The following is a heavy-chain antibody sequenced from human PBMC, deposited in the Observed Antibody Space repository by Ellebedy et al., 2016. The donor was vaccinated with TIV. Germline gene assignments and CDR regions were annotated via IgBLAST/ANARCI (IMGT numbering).Heavy chain of an antibody. D-gene: IGHD4-23*01. CDR1: AFTFSAYG. V-gene: IGHV3-30*18. CDR3: AKERHPRHPRWMGPTYFDY. J-gene: IGHJ4*02. CDR2: ISHDGSKT. Sequence: GESLKISCTASAFTFSAYGMHWVRQAPGKGLEWVAVISHDGSKTYYADSVQGRFTISRDNSNNTLYLQMTSLRTEETAVYYCAKERHPRHPRWMGPTYFDYWGQGTLVAVSS.